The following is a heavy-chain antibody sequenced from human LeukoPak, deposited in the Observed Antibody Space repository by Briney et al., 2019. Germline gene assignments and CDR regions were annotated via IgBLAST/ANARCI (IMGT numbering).Heavy chain of an antibody. J-gene: IGHJ4*02. V-gene: IGHV4-34*01. D-gene: IGHD6-13*01. CDR2: INHSGST. CDR3: ARGQGFGSSWYYY. CDR1: GGSFSGYY. Sequence: SETLSLTCAVYGGSFSGYYWSWIRQPPGKGLEWIGEINHSGSTNYNPSHKSRVTISVDTSKNQFSLKLSSVTAADTAVYYCARGQGFGSSWYYYWGQGTLVTVSS.